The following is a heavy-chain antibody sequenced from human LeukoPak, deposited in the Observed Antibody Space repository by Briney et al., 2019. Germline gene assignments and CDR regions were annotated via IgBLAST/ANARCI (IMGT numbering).Heavy chain of an antibody. V-gene: IGHV3-30-3*01. D-gene: IGHD6-13*01. CDR3: ARGSSQGFDP. Sequence: AGGSLRLSCAASGFTFSSYAMHWVRQAPGKGLEWVAVISYDGSNKYYADSVKGRFTISRDNSKNTLYLQMNSLRAADTAVYYCARGSSQGFDPWGQGTLVTVSS. CDR1: GFTFSSYA. J-gene: IGHJ5*02. CDR2: ISYDGSNK.